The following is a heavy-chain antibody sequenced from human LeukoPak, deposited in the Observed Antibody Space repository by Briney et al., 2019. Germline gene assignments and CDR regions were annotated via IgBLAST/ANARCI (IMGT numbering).Heavy chain of an antibody. CDR2: IYTSGST. D-gene: IGHD3-3*01. Sequence: PSQTLSLTSTVSGGSISSGSYYWSWIRQPAGKGLEWIGRIYTSGSTNYNPSLKSRVTISVHSSKNQFSLKLSSVTAADTAVYYCARALRITIFGVVIGWFDPWGQGTLVTVSS. CDR3: ARALRITIFGVVIGWFDP. CDR1: GGSISSGSYY. J-gene: IGHJ5*02. V-gene: IGHV4-61*02.